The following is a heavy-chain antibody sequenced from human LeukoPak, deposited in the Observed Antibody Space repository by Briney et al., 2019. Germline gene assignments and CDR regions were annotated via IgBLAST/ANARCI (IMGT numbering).Heavy chain of an antibody. J-gene: IGHJ4*02. Sequence: GGSLRLSCAASRFTFSTYAMSWVRQAAGKGLEWVSSISGSGGSTYHADSVKGRFTIYRDNSKKTLYLQMNSLRAEDTAVYYCAKGVNHYDTSGYYPYYFDYWGQGTLVTVSS. CDR2: ISGSGGST. CDR3: AKGVNHYDTSGYYPYYFDY. D-gene: IGHD3-22*01. CDR1: RFTFSTYA. V-gene: IGHV3-23*01.